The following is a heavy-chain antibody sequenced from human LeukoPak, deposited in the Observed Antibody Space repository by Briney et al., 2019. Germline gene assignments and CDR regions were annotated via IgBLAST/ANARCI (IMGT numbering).Heavy chain of an antibody. CDR1: GFTFSSYG. Sequence: GGSLRLSCAASGFTFSSYGMHWVRQAPGKGLEWVAVISYDGSNKYYADSVKGRFTISRDNSKNTLYLQMNSLRAEDTAVYYCAKDRYCSGGSCSRVIDYWGQGTLVTVSS. CDR3: AKDRYCSGGSCSRVIDY. V-gene: IGHV3-30*18. CDR2: ISYDGSNK. D-gene: IGHD2-15*01. J-gene: IGHJ4*02.